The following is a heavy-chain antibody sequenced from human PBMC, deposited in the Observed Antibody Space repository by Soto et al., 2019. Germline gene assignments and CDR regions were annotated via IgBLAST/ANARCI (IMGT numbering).Heavy chain of an antibody. V-gene: IGHV1-2*04. Sequence: QVQLVQSGAEVKKPGASVKVSCKASGYTFTSYYMHWVRQAPGQGLEWMGWINPNSGGTNYAQKFQGWVTMTRDTSISTAYMELSRLRSDDTAVYYCARGTQAAAGTYYYYYGMDVWGQGTTVTVSS. CDR1: GYTFTSYY. CDR3: ARGTQAAAGTYYYYYGMDV. D-gene: IGHD6-13*01. CDR2: INPNSGGT. J-gene: IGHJ6*02.